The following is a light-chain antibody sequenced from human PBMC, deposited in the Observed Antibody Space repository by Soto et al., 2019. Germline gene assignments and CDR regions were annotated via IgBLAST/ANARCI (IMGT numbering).Light chain of an antibody. CDR2: DAS. J-gene: IGKJ1*01. V-gene: IGKV1-5*01. Sequence: DIQMTQSPSTLSASVGDRVTLTCRASQSVNDWLAWYQQKPGKAPKVLIYDASSLQSGVPSRFSGSGSGTEFTLTIDSLQSDDVAIYYCHRYHAFSQTFGQGTKVEI. CDR1: QSVNDW. CDR3: HRYHAFSQT.